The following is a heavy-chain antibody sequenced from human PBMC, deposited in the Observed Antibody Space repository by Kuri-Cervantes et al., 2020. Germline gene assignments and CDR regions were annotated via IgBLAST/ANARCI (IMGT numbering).Heavy chain of an antibody. CDR1: GFTFSSYD. CDR3: ARVSGYILRAYGMDV. CDR2: IGTAGDT. V-gene: IGHV3-13*01. Sequence: GESLKISCAASGFTFSSYDMHWVRQATGKGLEWVSAIGTAGDTYYPGSVKGRFTISRENVKNSLYLQMNSLRAGDTAVYYCARVSGYILRAYGMDVWGQGTTVTVSS. J-gene: IGHJ6*02. D-gene: IGHD1-1*01.